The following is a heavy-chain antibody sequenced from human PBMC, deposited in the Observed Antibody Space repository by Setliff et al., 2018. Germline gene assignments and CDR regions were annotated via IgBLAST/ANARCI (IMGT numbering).Heavy chain of an antibody. Sequence: SETLSLTCTVSGGSISSGGYYWSWIRQHPGKGLEWIGYIYYSGSTFYSPSLQSRVTMSVDTAKNQFSLNLHSVTAADTAVYYCVRTSTRRYFDLWGRGTLVTVSS. CDR2: IYYSGST. V-gene: IGHV4-31*03. J-gene: IGHJ2*01. CDR1: GGSISSGGYY. D-gene: IGHD2-2*01. CDR3: VRTSTRRYFDL.